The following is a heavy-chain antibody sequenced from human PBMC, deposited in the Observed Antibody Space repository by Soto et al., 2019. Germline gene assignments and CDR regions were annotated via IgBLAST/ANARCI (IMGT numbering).Heavy chain of an antibody. CDR1: GFTFSSSE. V-gene: IGHV3-48*03. CDR3: ARRASR. CDR2: IHPSGQPI. D-gene: IGHD5-12*01. J-gene: IGHJ3*01. Sequence: EVQLVESGGGLIQPGGSLRLSCAASGFTFSSSEMYWVRQAPGKGLEWVSYIHPSGQPIFYADSVKGRFAISRDNAKNSLYVQMSRLGAEDSAVCYCARRASRWGQGTMVTVSS.